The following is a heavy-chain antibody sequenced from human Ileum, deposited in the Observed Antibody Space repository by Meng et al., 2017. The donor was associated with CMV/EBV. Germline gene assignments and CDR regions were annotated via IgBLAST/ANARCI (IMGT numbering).Heavy chain of an antibody. CDR1: GFAFGSYY. J-gene: IGHJ4*02. CDR3: ANSHVSRFLEWLWHD. V-gene: IGHV3-48*02. Sequence: GESLKISCVASGFAFGSYYMTWIRQAPGKGLEWISYINPESIIYYADSVKGRFTISRDNSKNTVYLQMKSLRDDDTAIYYCANSHVSRFLEWLWHDWGQGTLVTVSS. CDR2: INPESII. D-gene: IGHD3-3*01.